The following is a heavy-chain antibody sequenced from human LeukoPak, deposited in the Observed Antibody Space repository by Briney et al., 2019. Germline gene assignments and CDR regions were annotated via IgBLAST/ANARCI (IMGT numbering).Heavy chain of an antibody. D-gene: IGHD6-6*01. J-gene: IGHJ6*02. CDR3: ARGLSDSSSLYYCYGMDV. Sequence: SVKVSCKASGGTFSSYAISWVRQAPGQGLEWMGRIIPIFGIANYAQKFQGRVTITADKSTSTAYMELSSLRSEDTAVYYCARGLSDSSSLYYCYGMDVWGQGTTVTVSS. CDR1: GGTFSSYA. V-gene: IGHV1-69*04. CDR2: IIPIFGIA.